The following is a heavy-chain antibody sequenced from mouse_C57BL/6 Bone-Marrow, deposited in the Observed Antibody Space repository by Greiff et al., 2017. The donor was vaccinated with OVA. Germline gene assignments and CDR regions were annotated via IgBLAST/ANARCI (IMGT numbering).Heavy chain of an antibody. CDR3: AREDTGSYWYFDV. CDR2: INPNNGGT. D-gene: IGHD4-1*01. Sequence: VQLQQSGPELVKPGASVKISCKASGYTFTDYYMNWVKQSHGKSLEWIGDINPNNGGTSYNQKFKGKATLTVDKSSSTAYMELRSLTSEDSAVYYGAREDTGSYWYFDVWGTGTTVTVSS. CDR1: GYTFTDYY. J-gene: IGHJ1*03. V-gene: IGHV1-26*01.